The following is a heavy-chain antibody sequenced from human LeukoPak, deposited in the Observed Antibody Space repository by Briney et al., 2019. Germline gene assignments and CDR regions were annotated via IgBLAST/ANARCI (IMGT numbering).Heavy chain of an antibody. J-gene: IGHJ3*02. V-gene: IGHV7-4-1*02. CDR2: INTNTGNP. CDR1: GYTFTSYA. D-gene: IGHD4-23*01. CDR3: ARDDPDTVVTLHDAFDI. Sequence: ASVTVSCKASGYTFTSYAMNWVRQAPGQGLEWMGWINTNTGNPTYAQGFTGRFVFSLDTSVSTAYLQISSLKAEDTAVYYCARDDPDTVVTLHDAFDIWGQGTMVTVSS.